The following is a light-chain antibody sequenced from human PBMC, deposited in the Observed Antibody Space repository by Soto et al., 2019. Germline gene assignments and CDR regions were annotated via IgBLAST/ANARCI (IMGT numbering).Light chain of an antibody. CDR2: DVS. CDR1: SSDIGGYDY. J-gene: IGLJ1*01. V-gene: IGLV2-14*03. CDR3: SSWTTSSTPYK. Sequence: QSVLTQPASVSGSPGQSITISCTGTSSDIGGYDYVSWYQQHPGRAPKLMIYDVSYRPSGVSNRFSGSKSGNTASLTISGLQAEDEADYYCSSWTTSSTPYKFGTGTKLTVL.